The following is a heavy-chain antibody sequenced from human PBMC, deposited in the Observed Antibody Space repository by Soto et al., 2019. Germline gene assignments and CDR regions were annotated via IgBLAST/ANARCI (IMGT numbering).Heavy chain of an antibody. D-gene: IGHD4-17*01. CDR3: ARGTRDGDYHNWFAP. V-gene: IGHV4-59*01. J-gene: IGHJ5*02. CDR1: GGSISSYY. Sequence: QVQLQESGPGLVKPSETLSLTCTVSGGSISSYYWSWMRQPPGKGLEWIGYIYYSGSTNYNPSLKSRGTISLDTSKNQFSLKLSSVTAADTDVYYCARGTRDGDYHNWFAPWGQGTLVTVSS. CDR2: IYYSGST.